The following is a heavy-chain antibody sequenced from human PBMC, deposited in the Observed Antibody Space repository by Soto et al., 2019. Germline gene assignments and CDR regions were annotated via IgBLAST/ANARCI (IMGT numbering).Heavy chain of an antibody. CDR3: ARGASEGMIVVPDAFDI. V-gene: IGHV3-33*08. CDR1: GFTFSSYG. D-gene: IGHD3-22*01. Sequence: QVQVVESGGGVVQPGRSLRLSCAASGFTFSSYGIHWVRQAPGKGLEWVAVIWYDGSNKYYADSVKGRFTISRDNSKNTLYLQMNSLRAEDTAVYYCARGASEGMIVVPDAFDIWGQGTMVTVSS. CDR2: IWYDGSNK. J-gene: IGHJ3*02.